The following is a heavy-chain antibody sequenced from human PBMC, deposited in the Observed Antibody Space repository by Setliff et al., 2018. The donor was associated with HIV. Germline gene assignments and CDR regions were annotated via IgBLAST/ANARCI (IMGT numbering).Heavy chain of an antibody. D-gene: IGHD6-6*01. CDR3: ARSVARDYWYFGH. J-gene: IGHJ2*01. CDR2: INHSGST. Sequence: PSETLSLTCAVYGESFSGYFWSWIRQPPGKGLEWIGEINHSGSTNYNPSLKSRVSISVATSKNQFSLNLTSVTAADTAVYYCARSVARDYWYFGHWGRGTLVTVSS. CDR1: GESFSGYF. V-gene: IGHV4-34*01.